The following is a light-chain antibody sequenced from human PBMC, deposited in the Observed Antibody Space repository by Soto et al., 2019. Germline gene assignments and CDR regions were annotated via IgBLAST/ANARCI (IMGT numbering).Light chain of an antibody. CDR1: SSNIGSNT. J-gene: IGLJ2*01. Sequence: QSVLTQPPSASGTPGQRVTISCSGSSSNIGSNTVNWYQQLPGTAPKLLIYSNIQRPSGVPDRFSGSKSGTSASLAISGLQSEDEADYYCAAWDDSLNGPHVVFGGGTKLTVL. CDR3: AAWDDSLNGPHVV. V-gene: IGLV1-44*01. CDR2: SNI.